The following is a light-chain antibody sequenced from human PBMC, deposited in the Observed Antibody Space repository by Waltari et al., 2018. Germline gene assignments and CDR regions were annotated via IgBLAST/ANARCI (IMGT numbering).Light chain of an antibody. Sequence: DIQMTQSPSSLSASVGDRVTITCRATQAISNFLALYQQKPGKVPKLLIYAASTLQSGVPSRFSGSGSETDFTLTIRSLQPEDVATYYCQKYSSAPFTFGPGTTVDIK. V-gene: IGKV1-27*01. CDR1: QAISNF. CDR3: QKYSSAPFT. J-gene: IGKJ3*01. CDR2: AAS.